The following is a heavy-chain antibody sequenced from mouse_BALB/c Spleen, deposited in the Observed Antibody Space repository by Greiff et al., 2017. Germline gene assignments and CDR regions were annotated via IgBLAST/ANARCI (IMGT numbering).Heavy chain of an antibody. Sequence: VHVKQSGAELVRSGASVKLSCTASGFNIKDYYMHWVKQRPEQGLEWIGWIDPENGDTEYAPKFQGKATLTADTSSNTAYLQLSSLTSEDTAVYYCSIRLRAMDYWGQGTSVTVSS. CDR3: SIRLRAMDY. CDR1: GFNIKDYY. J-gene: IGHJ4*01. CDR2: IDPENGDT. V-gene: IGHV14-4*02. D-gene: IGHD1-2*01.